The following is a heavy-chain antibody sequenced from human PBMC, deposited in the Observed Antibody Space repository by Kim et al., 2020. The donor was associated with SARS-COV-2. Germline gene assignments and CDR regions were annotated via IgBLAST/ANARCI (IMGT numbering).Heavy chain of an antibody. CDR2: INQGGSEK. Sequence: GGSLRLSCAASGFAFSQHWMSWVRQAPGKALEWVANINQGGSEKYYVDSVKGRFTISRDNAKNSVYLQMNSLRVEDTAMYFCVRDHRALLDYWGQGVLVTVSS. CDR1: GFAFSQHW. V-gene: IGHV3-7*03. J-gene: IGHJ4*02. CDR3: VRDHRALLDY.